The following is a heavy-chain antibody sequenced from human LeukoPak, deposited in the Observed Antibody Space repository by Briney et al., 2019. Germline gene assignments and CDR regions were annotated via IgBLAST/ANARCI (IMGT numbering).Heavy chain of an antibody. D-gene: IGHD3-22*01. J-gene: IGHJ4*02. CDR3: ARGPHYYDSSGYTPSGY. CDR2: ISYDGSNK. Sequence: GGSLSFFCAASGFTFSSYGMHWVRQAPGKGLEWVAVISYDGSNKYYADSVKGRFTISRDNSKNTLYLQMNSLRAEDTAVYYCARGPHYYDSSGYTPSGYWGEGTLVTVSS. CDR1: GFTFSSYG. V-gene: IGHV3-30-3*01.